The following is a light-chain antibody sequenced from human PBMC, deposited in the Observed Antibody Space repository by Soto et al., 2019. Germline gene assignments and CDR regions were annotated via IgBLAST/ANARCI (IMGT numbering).Light chain of an antibody. CDR3: QQGFSPVLT. Sequence: DIQMSQSPSSLSVSVGDRVTITCRASQAISASLNWFQQKAGKSPQLLIHGVSNLQTGVPSRFSGSGSGTDFTLTITDLQTEDSATYFCQQGFSPVLTFGGGTKVDIK. J-gene: IGKJ4*01. CDR1: QAISAS. V-gene: IGKV1-39*01. CDR2: GVS.